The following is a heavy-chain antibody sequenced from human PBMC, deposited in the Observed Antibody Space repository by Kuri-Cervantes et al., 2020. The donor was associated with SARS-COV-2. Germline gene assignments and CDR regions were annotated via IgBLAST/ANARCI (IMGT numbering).Heavy chain of an antibody. V-gene: IGHV1-46*01. Sequence: SMKGSCKASRYTFTSYYMHWVRQAPVQGLEWMGIINPSGGSTRYAQKFQGRVTMTRDTSTSTVYMVLSSLRSEDTAVYYCARGGSDIAAAGLYYFDYWSQGTLVTVSS. D-gene: IGHD6-13*01. CDR2: INPSGGST. CDR1: RYTFTSYY. J-gene: IGHJ4*02. CDR3: ARGGSDIAAAGLYYFDY.